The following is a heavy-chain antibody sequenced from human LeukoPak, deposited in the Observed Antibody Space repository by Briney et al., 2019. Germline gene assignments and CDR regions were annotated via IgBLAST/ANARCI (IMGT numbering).Heavy chain of an antibody. V-gene: IGHV1-24*01. CDR2: FDPEDGET. Sequence: ASVKVSRTFSGYTLTELSMHWVRQPPAKGLEWVGGFDPEDGETIYAQKFQGRVNMTEDTYTDTAYMDLSSLRSEDTAVYYCATRVITMVRGVMDVWGKGTTVTISS. J-gene: IGHJ6*04. D-gene: IGHD3-10*01. CDR1: GYTLTELS. CDR3: ATRVITMVRGVMDV.